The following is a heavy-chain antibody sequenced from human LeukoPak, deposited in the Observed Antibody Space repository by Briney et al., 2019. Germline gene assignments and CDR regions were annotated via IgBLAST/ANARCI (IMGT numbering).Heavy chain of an antibody. CDR2: IHYSGRI. V-gene: IGHV4-34*01. J-gene: IGHJ4*02. CDR3: SRGTDAYKCGNS. CDR1: GGSFSGYY. D-gene: IGHD5-24*01. Sequence: SETLSLTCAVYGGSFSGYYWTWIRQPPGKGLEWIGEIHYSGRINYNPSLKSRVTISADASNNHFSLKMNSVTAADTAVYYCSRGTDAYKCGNSWGQGTLVTVSS.